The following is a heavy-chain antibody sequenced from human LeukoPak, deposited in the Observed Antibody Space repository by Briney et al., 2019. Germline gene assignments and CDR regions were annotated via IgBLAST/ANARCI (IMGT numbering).Heavy chain of an antibody. J-gene: IGHJ4*02. V-gene: IGHV3-48*01. CDR3: ARDAGGCGGDCPSFDY. Sequence: GGSLRLSCAASGFTFSSYSMNWVRQAPGKGLEWVSYISSSSSTTYYADSVKGRFTISRDNAKNSLYLQMNSLRAEDTAVYYCARDAGGCGGDCPSFDYWGQGTLVTVSS. CDR2: ISSSSSTT. D-gene: IGHD2-21*01. CDR1: GFTFSSYS.